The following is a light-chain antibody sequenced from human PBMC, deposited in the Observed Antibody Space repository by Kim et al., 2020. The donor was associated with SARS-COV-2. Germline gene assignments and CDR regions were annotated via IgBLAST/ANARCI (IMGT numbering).Light chain of an antibody. CDR1: SLRSYY. CDR3: NSRDTSDNHLYV. Sequence: LGQTVRITCQGDSLRSYYASWYQQKPGQAPVLVIYGKNNRPSGIPDRFSGSSSGNTASLTITGAQAEDEADYYCNSRDTSDNHLYVFGTGTKVTVL. J-gene: IGLJ1*01. CDR2: GKN. V-gene: IGLV3-19*01.